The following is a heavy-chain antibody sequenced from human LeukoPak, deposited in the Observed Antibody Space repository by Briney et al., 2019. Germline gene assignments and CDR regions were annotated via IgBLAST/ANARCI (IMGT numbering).Heavy chain of an antibody. Sequence: SETLSLTCAVYGGSFSGYYWSWIRQPPGKGLEWIGEINHSGSTNYNPSLKSRVTMSVDTSKNQFSLKLSSVTAADTAVYYCASRESWSARSRIDYWGQGTLVTVSS. V-gene: IGHV4-34*01. CDR1: GGSFSGYY. CDR2: INHSGST. CDR3: ASRESWSARSRIDY. J-gene: IGHJ4*02. D-gene: IGHD2-15*01.